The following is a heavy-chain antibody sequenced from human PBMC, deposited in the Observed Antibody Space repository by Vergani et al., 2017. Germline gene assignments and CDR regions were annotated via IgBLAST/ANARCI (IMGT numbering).Heavy chain of an antibody. D-gene: IGHD3-3*01. CDR2: IIPIFGTA. Sequence: QVQLVQSGAEVKKPGSSVKVSCKASGGTFSSYAISWVRQAPGQGLEWMGGIIPIFGTANYAQKFQGRVTLTADKSTSTAYMELSSLRSEDTAVYYCARGRYDFWSGYYRPQGFDYWGQGTLVTVSS. CDR1: GGTFSSYA. CDR3: ARGRYDFWSGYYRPQGFDY. J-gene: IGHJ4*02. V-gene: IGHV1-69*06.